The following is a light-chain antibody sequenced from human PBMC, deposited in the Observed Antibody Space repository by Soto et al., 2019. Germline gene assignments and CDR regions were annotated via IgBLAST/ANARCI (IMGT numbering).Light chain of an antibody. V-gene: IGKV3-20*01. Sequence: EIVLTQSPGTLSLSPGERATLSCRASQSVSKNFLAWYQQKPGQSPRLLISGASNSATGIPDRFSGSGSGTDFSLTIDRLEPEDLAVYFCQQYGSSPPTVGGGTKVAIK. J-gene: IGKJ4*01. CDR1: QSVSKNF. CDR3: QQYGSSPPT. CDR2: GAS.